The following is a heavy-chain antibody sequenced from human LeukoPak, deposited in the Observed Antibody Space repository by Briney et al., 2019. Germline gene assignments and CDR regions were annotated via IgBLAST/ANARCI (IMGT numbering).Heavy chain of an antibody. CDR1: GFTFSSYA. V-gene: IGHV3-23*01. D-gene: IGHD6-13*01. CDR3: ARDGGSSSWFDYYYYYYMDV. CDR2: ISGSGGST. Sequence: GSLRLSCAASGFTFSSYAMSRVRQAPGKGLEWVSAISGSGGSTYYADSVKGRFTISRDNSKNTLYLQMNSLRAEDTAVYYCARDGGSSSWFDYYYYYYMDVWGKGTTVTVSS. J-gene: IGHJ6*03.